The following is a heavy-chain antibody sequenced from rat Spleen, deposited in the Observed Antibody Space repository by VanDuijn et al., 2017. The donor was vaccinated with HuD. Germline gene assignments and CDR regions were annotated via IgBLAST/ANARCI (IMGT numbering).Heavy chain of an antibody. D-gene: IGHD1-1*01. CDR3: ARGNDYTGDNWFSY. CDR2: ISIGGGTL. V-gene: IGHV5-25*01. J-gene: IGHJ3*01. CDR1: GFTLSNYY. Sequence: EVQLVESGGGLVQPGRSMKLSCAASGFTLSNYYMAWVRQAPTKGLVWVASISIGGGTLYYRAPGQGRFTVSRDNAKSTLYLKMDSLGSEDTATYHWARGNDYTGDNWFSYWGQGTLVTVSS.